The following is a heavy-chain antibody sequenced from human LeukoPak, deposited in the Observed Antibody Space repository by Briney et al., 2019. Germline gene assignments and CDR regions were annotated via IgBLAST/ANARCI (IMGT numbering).Heavy chain of an antibody. Sequence: PSETLSLTCTVSDGSISSYYWSWIRLPPGKGLGWIGYIYYTGATYYNPSLKSRVTISLDTSKNQFSLKLSSVTAADAAVYYCARAGYSYGTGYYFDYWGQGALVTVSS. D-gene: IGHD5-18*01. V-gene: IGHV4-59*01. CDR3: ARAGYSYGTGYYFDY. CDR1: DGSISSYY. CDR2: IYYTGAT. J-gene: IGHJ4*02.